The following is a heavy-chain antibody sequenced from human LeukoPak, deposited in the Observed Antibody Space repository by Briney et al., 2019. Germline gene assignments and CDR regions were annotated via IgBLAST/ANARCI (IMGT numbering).Heavy chain of an antibody. D-gene: IGHD3-10*01. J-gene: IGHJ4*02. Sequence: PSETLSLTCTVSGGSISSSSYYWGWIRQPPGKGLEWIGSIYYSGSTYYNPSLKSRVTISVDTSKNQFSLKLSSVTAADTAVYYCARVYGSGSCFDYWGQGTLVTVSS. CDR3: ARVYGSGSCFDY. CDR1: GGSISSSSYY. V-gene: IGHV4-39*07. CDR2: IYYSGST.